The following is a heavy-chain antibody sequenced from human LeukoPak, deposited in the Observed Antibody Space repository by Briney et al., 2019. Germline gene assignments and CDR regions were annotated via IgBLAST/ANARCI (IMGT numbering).Heavy chain of an antibody. D-gene: IGHD2-2*01. CDR2: INHSGST. J-gene: IGHJ4*02. CDR1: GGSFSGYY. CDR3: TRYCSSTSCYSLESFDY. V-gene: IGHV4-34*01. Sequence: PSETLSLTCAVYGGSFSGYYWSWIRQPPGKGLEWIGEINHSGSTNYNPSLKSRVTISVDTSKNQFSLKLSSVTAADTAVYYCTRYCSSTSCYSLESFDYWGQGTLVIVSS.